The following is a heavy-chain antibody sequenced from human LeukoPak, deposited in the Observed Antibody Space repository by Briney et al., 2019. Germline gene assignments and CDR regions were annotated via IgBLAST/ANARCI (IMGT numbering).Heavy chain of an antibody. Sequence: SETLSLTCAVYGGSFSGYYWSWIRQPPGKGLEWIGTISYSGNTYYNPSLESRVTVSADTSKNQFSLRLRSVTAADTASYYCAKARGITVFGVAPYYYYYMDVWGKGTTVTVSS. CDR1: GGSFSGYY. CDR3: AKARGITVFGVAPYYYYYMDV. D-gene: IGHD3-3*01. CDR2: ISYSGNT. J-gene: IGHJ6*03. V-gene: IGHV4-34*01.